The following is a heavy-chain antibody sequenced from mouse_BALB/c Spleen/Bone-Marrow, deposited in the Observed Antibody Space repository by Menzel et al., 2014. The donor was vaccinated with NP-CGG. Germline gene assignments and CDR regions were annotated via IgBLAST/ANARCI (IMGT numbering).Heavy chain of an antibody. V-gene: IGHV1S137*01. CDR1: GYTFTDYA. D-gene: IGHD3-2*01. Sequence: QVHVKQSGAELVRPGVSVKISCKGSGYTFTDYAMHWVKQSHAKSLEWIGVIGTYYGDASYNQKFKGKATMTVDKSSSTAYMELARLTAEDSAIYYCARRADSSGYVDAMDYWGQGTSVTVSS. CDR2: IGTYYGDA. CDR3: ARRADSSGYVDAMDY. J-gene: IGHJ4*01.